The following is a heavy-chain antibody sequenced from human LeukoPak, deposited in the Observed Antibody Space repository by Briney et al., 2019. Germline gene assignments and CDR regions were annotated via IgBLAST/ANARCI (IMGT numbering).Heavy chain of an antibody. CDR1: GFTFSTCA. CDR3: AKDPLVNSQEYFDY. CDR2: ISGSGGST. Sequence: GGSLRLSCAASGFTFSTCAMGWVRQAPGKRLEWVSAISGSGGSTYYAESVKGRFTISRDNSKNTLYLQMNSLRAEDTAVYYCAKDPLVNSQEYFDYWGQGTLVTVSS. V-gene: IGHV3-23*01. D-gene: IGHD2/OR15-2a*01. J-gene: IGHJ4*02.